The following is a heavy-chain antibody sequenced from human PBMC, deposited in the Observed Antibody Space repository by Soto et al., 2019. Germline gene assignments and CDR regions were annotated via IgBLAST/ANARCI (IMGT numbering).Heavy chain of an antibody. J-gene: IGHJ6*02. CDR2: INPSGGST. D-gene: IGHD6-13*01. CDR1: GYTFTSYY. Sequence: ASVKVSCKASGYTFTSYYMHWVRQAPGQGLEWMGIINPSGGSTSYAQKFQGRVTMTRDTSTSTVYMELSSLRSEDTAVYYCAREAPYSSSSSGYYYYGMDVWGQGTTVTVSS. V-gene: IGHV1-46*03. CDR3: AREAPYSSSSSGYYYYGMDV.